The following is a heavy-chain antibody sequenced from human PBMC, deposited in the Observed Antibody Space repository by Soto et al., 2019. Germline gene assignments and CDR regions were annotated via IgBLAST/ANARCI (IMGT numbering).Heavy chain of an antibody. CDR2: ISGSGGST. V-gene: IGHV3-23*01. D-gene: IGHD1-26*01. J-gene: IGHJ4*02. CDR1: GFTFSSYA. Sequence: GGSLRLSYAASGFTFSSYAMSWVRQAPGKGLEWVSAISGSGGSTYYADSVKGRFTISRDNSKNTLYLQMNSLRAEDTAVYYCAKNSQGELLAPFDYWGQGTLVTVSS. CDR3: AKNSQGELLAPFDY.